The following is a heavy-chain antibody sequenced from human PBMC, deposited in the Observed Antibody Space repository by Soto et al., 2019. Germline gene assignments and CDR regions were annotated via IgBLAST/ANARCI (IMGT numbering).Heavy chain of an antibody. J-gene: IGHJ5*02. V-gene: IGHV3-74*01. Sequence: EVQLVESGGGLVQPGGSLRLSCAASGFTFSSYWMHWVRQAPGKGLVWVSRINSDWSSTSYADSVKGRLTISRDNAKNRLYLQMNSLRAADTAVYYCARDRGYYYGSGSDYNWFDPWGQGTLVTVSS. CDR2: INSDWSST. CDR1: GFTFSSYW. CDR3: ARDRGYYYGSGSDYNWFDP. D-gene: IGHD3-10*01.